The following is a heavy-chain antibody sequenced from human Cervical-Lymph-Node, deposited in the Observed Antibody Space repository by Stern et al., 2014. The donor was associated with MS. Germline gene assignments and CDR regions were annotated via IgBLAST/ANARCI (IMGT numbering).Heavy chain of an antibody. Sequence: EAQLVESGPEVKRPGESLKISCQASGYTFTSYWIGWVRQRPVKGLEWIAIIFPGGFDIRDSPSFQGQVTISADKSSSTDYLKWKNLKASDTAIYYCARQRYFDYWGQGTLVTVSS. CDR3: ARQRYFDY. CDR2: IFPGGFDI. J-gene: IGHJ4*02. V-gene: IGHV5-51*01. CDR1: GYTFTSYW.